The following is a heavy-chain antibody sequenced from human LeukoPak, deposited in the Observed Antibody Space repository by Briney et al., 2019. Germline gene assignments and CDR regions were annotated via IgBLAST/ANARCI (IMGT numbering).Heavy chain of an antibody. V-gene: IGHV4-34*01. CDR1: GGSFSGYY. Sequence: SETLSLTCAVYGGSFSGYYWSWIRQPPGKGLEWIGEINHSGSTNYNPSLKSRVTISVDTSKNQFSLKLSSVTAADTAMYYCARSSTSKYSSSWYGFDPWGQGTLVTVSS. D-gene: IGHD6-13*01. CDR2: INHSGST. CDR3: ARSSTSKYSSSWYGFDP. J-gene: IGHJ5*02.